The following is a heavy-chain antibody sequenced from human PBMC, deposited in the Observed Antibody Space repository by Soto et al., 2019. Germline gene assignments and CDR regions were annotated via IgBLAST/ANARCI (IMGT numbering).Heavy chain of an antibody. Sequence: QVQLVQSGAEVRKPGSSVKVSCKASGDTFSSYVISWVRQAPGEGLEWMGGIIPIIGTANYAQKFQGRVTITADESTSTAHMELSSLRSAYTAVYYCARGHRALRGAYYDILTEWREGYYYYGMDVWGQGTTVTVSS. CDR3: ARGHRALRGAYYDILTEWREGYYYYGMDV. V-gene: IGHV1-69*01. J-gene: IGHJ6*02. D-gene: IGHD3-9*01. CDR1: GDTFSSYV. CDR2: IIPIIGTA.